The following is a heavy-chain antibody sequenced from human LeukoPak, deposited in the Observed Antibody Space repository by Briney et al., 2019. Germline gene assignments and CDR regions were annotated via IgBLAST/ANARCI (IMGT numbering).Heavy chain of an antibody. CDR2: IYPGDSDT. D-gene: IGHD6-13*01. Sequence: GESLKISCKGSGYSFTSYWIGWVRQMPGKGLEWMGIIYPGDSDTRYSPSFQGQVTISADKSISTAYLQWSSLKASDTAMYYCARQYDAMGWTGYSSSWAPGTFDYWGQGTLVTVSS. J-gene: IGHJ4*02. CDR1: GYSFTSYW. V-gene: IGHV5-51*01. CDR3: ARQYDAMGWTGYSSSWAPGTFDY.